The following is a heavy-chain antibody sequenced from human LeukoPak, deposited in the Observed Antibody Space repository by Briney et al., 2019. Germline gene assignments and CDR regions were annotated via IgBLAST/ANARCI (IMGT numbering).Heavy chain of an antibody. V-gene: IGHV4-34*01. J-gene: IGHJ4*02. CDR2: IHPHGIF. CDR1: GGSCDDYS. D-gene: IGHD5-24*01. Sequence: PSETLSLTCDLSGGSCDDYSCSWIRQPPGKGLEWIGEIHPHGIFYYNSSLMSRVTISIDTSKTQFSLRLTSVTAADTAFYYCSRGRDRSKAGDHWGPGSLVTVSS. CDR3: SRGRDRSKAGDH.